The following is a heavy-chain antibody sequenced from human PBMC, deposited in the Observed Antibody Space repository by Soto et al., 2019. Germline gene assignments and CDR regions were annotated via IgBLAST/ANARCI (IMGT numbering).Heavy chain of an antibody. Sequence: QVQLVESGGGVVQPGRSLRLSCAASGFTFSSYAIHWVRQAPGKGLEWVAVISYDGSNKYYADSVKGRFTISRDNSKNTLYLQMNSLRAEDTAVYYCAREVGGDYSAWGQGTLVTVSS. V-gene: IGHV3-30-3*01. J-gene: IGHJ5*02. D-gene: IGHD4-17*01. CDR2: ISYDGSNK. CDR3: AREVGGDYSA. CDR1: GFTFSSYA.